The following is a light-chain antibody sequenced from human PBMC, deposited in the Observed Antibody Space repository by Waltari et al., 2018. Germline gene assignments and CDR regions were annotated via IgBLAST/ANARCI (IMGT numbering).Light chain of an antibody. CDR2: GAS. V-gene: IGKV3-15*01. J-gene: IGKJ4*01. Sequence: EIVMTPSPAPLSASVGERAPLSCTASQCCGSNLAWYQLKPGQAPRLLLSGASTRATGIPARFSGSGSGTEFTLTISSLQSEDFAVYYCQQYNDWPPTFGGGTKVEIK. CDR1: QCCGSN. CDR3: QQYNDWPPT.